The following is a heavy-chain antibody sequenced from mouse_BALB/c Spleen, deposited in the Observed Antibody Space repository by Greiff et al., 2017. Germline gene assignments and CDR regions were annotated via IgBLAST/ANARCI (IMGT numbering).Heavy chain of an antibody. J-gene: IGHJ4*01. Sequence: QVQLKQSGPELVKPGASVKISCKASGYSFTSYYIHWVKQRPGQGLEWIGWIFPGSGNTKYNEKFKGKATLTADTSSSTAYMQLSSLTSEDSAVYFCARTGRYGNFYYAMDYWGQGTSVTVSS. CDR1: GYSFTSYY. D-gene: IGHD2-10*02. V-gene: IGHV1-66*01. CDR2: IFPGSGNT. CDR3: ARTGRYGNFYYAMDY.